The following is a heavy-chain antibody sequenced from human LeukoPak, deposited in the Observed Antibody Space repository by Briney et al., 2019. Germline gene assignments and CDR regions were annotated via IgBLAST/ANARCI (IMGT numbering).Heavy chain of an antibody. Sequence: PGGSLRLSCAASGFIFNNYAMSWVRQAPGKEMECVSYISSDNTYTNYADSVRGRFTISRDNAKNSLCLQMNSLRAEDTAVYYCVRGGPYGDYDAYWGQGTLVTVSS. CDR2: ISSDNTYT. J-gene: IGHJ4*02. CDR3: VRGGPYGDYDAY. CDR1: GFIFNNYA. D-gene: IGHD4-17*01. V-gene: IGHV3-11*06.